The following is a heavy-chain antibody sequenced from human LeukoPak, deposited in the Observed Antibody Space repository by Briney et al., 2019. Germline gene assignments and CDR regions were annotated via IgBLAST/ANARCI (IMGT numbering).Heavy chain of an antibody. D-gene: IGHD1-1*01. Sequence: NLGESLKVSCKGSGYSFTSYWIGWVRQMPGKGLEWMGIIYPGDSDTRYGPSFQGPVTISADKSISTAYLQWSSLNTSDTAIYYCARYTDHYYFDYWGQGTLVTVSS. CDR1: GYSFTSYW. CDR3: ARYTDHYYFDY. J-gene: IGHJ4*02. CDR2: IYPGDSDT. V-gene: IGHV5-51*01.